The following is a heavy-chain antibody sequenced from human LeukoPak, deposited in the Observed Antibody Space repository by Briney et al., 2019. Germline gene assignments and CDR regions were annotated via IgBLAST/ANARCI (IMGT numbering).Heavy chain of an antibody. Sequence: PSETLSLTCTVSGGSVSNGIYYWGWIRQPPGKGLEWIGYIYYSGSTNYNPSLKSRVTISVDTSKNQFSLKLSSVTAADTAVYYCARDGSGYSSSWLYYWGQGTLVTVSS. D-gene: IGHD6-13*01. CDR3: ARDGSGYSSSWLYY. J-gene: IGHJ4*02. V-gene: IGHV4-61*01. CDR1: GGSVSNGIYY. CDR2: IYYSGST.